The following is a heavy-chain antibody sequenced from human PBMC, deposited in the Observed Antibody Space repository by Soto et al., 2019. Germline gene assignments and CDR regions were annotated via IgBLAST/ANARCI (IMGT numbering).Heavy chain of an antibody. J-gene: IGHJ5*02. V-gene: IGHV4-59*01. Sequence: SETLSLTCNVSGDSIRSYFWSWIRQPPGKGLEWIGYIPYSGGPTYNPSLKSRVTISIDTSKKQFSLKMTSVTAADTAVYYCASSKMGLISVLETWGQGTLVTVSP. D-gene: IGHD2-8*01. CDR1: GDSIRSYF. CDR3: ASSKMGLISVLET. CDR2: IPYSGGP.